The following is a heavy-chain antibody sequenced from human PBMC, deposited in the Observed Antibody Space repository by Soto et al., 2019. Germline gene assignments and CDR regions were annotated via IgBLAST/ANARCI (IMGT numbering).Heavy chain of an antibody. CDR1: GFTFSSYW. D-gene: IGHD6-19*01. CDR2: INSDGSTT. V-gene: IGHV3-74*01. Sequence: EVQLVESGGGLVQPGGSLRLSCAASGFTFSSYWMHWVRQAPGEGLVWVSRINSDGSTTSYADSVKGRFTISRDNAKNTLYLQMNSLRAEDTAVYYCARIGSGLYYFDYWGQGTLVTVSS. J-gene: IGHJ4*02. CDR3: ARIGSGLYYFDY.